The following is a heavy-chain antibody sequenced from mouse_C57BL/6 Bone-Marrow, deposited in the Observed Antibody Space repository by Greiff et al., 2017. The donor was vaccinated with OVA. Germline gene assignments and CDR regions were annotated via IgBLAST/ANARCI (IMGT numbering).Heavy chain of an antibody. CDR1: GYTFTSYW. CDR3: ARHDGYYYFDY. J-gene: IGHJ2*01. Sequence: QVQLQQSGAELAKPGASVKLSCKASGYTFTSYWMHWVKQRPGRGLEWIGYINPSSGYTKYNQKFKGKATMTADKSSSTAYMQLSSLTYEDSAVYYCARHDGYYYFDYWGQGTTLTVSS. V-gene: IGHV1-7*01. D-gene: IGHD2-3*01. CDR2: INPSSGYT.